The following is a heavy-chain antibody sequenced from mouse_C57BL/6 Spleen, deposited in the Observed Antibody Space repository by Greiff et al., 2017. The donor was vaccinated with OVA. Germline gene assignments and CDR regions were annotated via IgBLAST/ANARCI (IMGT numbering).Heavy chain of an antibody. J-gene: IGHJ4*01. CDR2: IYPGSGST. V-gene: IGHV1-55*01. CDR3: ARIYYEYDGVPMDY. Sequence: QVQLQQPGAELVKPGASVKMSCKASGYTFTSYWITWVKQRPGQGLEWIGDIYPGSGSTNYNEKFKSKATLTVDTSSSTAYMQLSSLTSEDSAVYYCARIYYEYDGVPMDYWGQGTSVTVSS. D-gene: IGHD2-4*01. CDR1: GYTFTSYW.